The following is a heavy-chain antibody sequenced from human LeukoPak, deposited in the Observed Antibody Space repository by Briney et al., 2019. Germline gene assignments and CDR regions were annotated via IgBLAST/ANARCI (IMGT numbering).Heavy chain of an antibody. V-gene: IGHV4-61*01. Sequence: PSETLSLTCTVSGGSVSSGTDYWSWIRQPPGKGLEWIGYIYNRGSTKSNPSLKSRVTILVDTSKNQFSLKLSSVTAADTAVYYCARDPYGEGWFDPWGQGTLVTVSS. J-gene: IGHJ5*02. CDR1: GGSVSSGTDY. CDR2: IYNRGST. D-gene: IGHD4-17*01. CDR3: ARDPYGEGWFDP.